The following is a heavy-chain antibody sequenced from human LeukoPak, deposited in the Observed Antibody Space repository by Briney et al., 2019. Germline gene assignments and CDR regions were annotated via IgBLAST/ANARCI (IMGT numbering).Heavy chain of an antibody. CDR3: AITVGANYYFDY. CDR2: INPSGGCT. V-gene: IGHV1-46*01. J-gene: IGHJ4*02. D-gene: IGHD1-26*01. CDR1: GYTFTSYY. Sequence: GASVKVSCKASGYTFTSYYMHWVRQAPGQGLEWMGIINPSGGCTSYAQKFQGRVTMTRDMSTSTVYMELSSLRSEDTAVYYCAITVGANYYFDYWGQGTLVTVSS.